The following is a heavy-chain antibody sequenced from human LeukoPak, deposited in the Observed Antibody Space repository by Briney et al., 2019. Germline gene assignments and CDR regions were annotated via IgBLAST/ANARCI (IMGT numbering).Heavy chain of an antibody. CDR2: IKQDGSEK. CDR3: ARPRGFQSYYFDY. J-gene: IGHJ4*02. D-gene: IGHD2-15*01. V-gene: IGHV3-7*05. Sequence: GGSLRLSCAASGFTFNSYWMSWVRQAPGKGLECVANIKQDGSEKYYVDSVKGRFTISRDNAKNSLYLQMNSLRAEDTAVYYCARPRGFQSYYFDYWGQGTLVTVSS. CDR1: GFTFNSYW.